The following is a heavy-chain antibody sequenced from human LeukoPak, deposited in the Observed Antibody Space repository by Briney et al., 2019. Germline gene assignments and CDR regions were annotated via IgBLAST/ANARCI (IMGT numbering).Heavy chain of an antibody. V-gene: IGHV1-2*02. CDR3: ARDRATMVRGVIKVWFDP. D-gene: IGHD3-10*01. CDR2: INPNSGGT. CDR1: GYTFTSYG. Sequence: ASVKVSCKASGYTFTSYGISWVRQAPGQGLEWMGWINPNSGGTNYAQKFQGRVTMTRDTSISTAYMELSRLRSDDTAVYYCARDRATMVRGVIKVWFDPWGQGTLVTVSS. J-gene: IGHJ5*02.